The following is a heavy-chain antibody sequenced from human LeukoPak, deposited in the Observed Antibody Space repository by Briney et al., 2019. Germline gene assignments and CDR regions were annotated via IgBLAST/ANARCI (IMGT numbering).Heavy chain of an antibody. CDR2: IKQDGSEK. V-gene: IGHV3-7*03. J-gene: IGHJ6*04. Sequence: GGSLRHSCAASGFTFNDYWMTWVRQAPGKGLEWVAHIKQDGSEKYYVDSLKGRFTISRDNAKNSLFLQMNSLRAEDTAVYYCVRDCSSASLSSGCYYAMDVWGKGTTVTVSS. D-gene: IGHD2-2*01. CDR1: GFTFNDYW. CDR3: VRDCSSASLSSGCYYAMDV.